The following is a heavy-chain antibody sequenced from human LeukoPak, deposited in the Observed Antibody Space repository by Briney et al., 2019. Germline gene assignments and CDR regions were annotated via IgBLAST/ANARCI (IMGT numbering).Heavy chain of an antibody. CDR2: ISGSSSRT. CDR1: GFTFSSYA. Sequence: GGSLRLSCAASGFTFSSYAMSWVRQAPGKGLEWVSAISGSSSRTYYADSVKGRFTISRDNSRNTLWLQMSSLRAEDTAVYYCAKDPDFWSGYYYYFDYWGQGTLVTVSS. D-gene: IGHD3-3*01. J-gene: IGHJ4*02. V-gene: IGHV3-23*01. CDR3: AKDPDFWSGYYYYFDY.